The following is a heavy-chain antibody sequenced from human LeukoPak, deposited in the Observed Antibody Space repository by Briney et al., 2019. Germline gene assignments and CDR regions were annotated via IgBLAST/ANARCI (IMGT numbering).Heavy chain of an antibody. CDR3: ARVAAAGPIDY. D-gene: IGHD6-13*01. CDR1: GFTFSSYS. V-gene: IGHV3-21*01. CDR2: ISSGSSYI. Sequence: PGGSLRRSCAASGFTFSSYSMNWVRQAPGKGLEWVSSISSGSSYIYYADSVKGRFTISRDNAKNSLYLQMNSLRAEDTAVYYCARVAAAGPIDYWGQGTLVTVSS. J-gene: IGHJ4*02.